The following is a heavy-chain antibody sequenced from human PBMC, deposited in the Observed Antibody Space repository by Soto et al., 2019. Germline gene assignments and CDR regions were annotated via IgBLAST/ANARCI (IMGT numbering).Heavy chain of an antibody. D-gene: IGHD3-10*01. CDR1: GFTFTTAA. V-gene: IGHV3-23*01. J-gene: IGHJ4*02. CDR2: TSGSGSTT. CDR3: AKSRGVPAPHPFDY. Sequence: EVQLLESGGGLVQPGGSLRLSCAASGFTFTTAAMSWVRQAPGKGLEWVSSTSGSGSTTHYADSVRGRFTISRDNFENTVFLQMSSLRAEGTATYYCAKSRGVPAPHPFDYWGQGTLVTVS.